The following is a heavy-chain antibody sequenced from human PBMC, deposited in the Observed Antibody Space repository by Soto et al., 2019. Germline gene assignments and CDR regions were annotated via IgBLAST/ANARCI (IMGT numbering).Heavy chain of an antibody. CDR2: IYYSGST. Sequence: PSETLSLTCSVSGGSISSNYWSWIRQPPGKGLEWIGYIYYSGSTNYNPSLRSRVTISIDTSKNQFSLKLSSVTAADMAVYYCASYLGVSGGNDYWGQGTLVTVSS. D-gene: IGHD2-15*01. CDR3: ASYLGVSGGNDY. J-gene: IGHJ4*02. CDR1: GGSISSNY. V-gene: IGHV4-59*08.